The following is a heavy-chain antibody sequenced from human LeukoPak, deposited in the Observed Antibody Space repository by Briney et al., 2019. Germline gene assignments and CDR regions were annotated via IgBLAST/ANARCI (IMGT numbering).Heavy chain of an antibody. CDR2: MNPNSGNT. Sequence: ASVKVSCKASGYTFTSYDINWVRQATGQGLEWMGWMNPNSGNTGYAQKFQGRVTMTRNTSISTAYMELSSLRSEDTAVYYCARGNSSSWYVGDGAYYYYYYMDVWGKGTTVTIPS. CDR3: ARGNSSSWYVGDGAYYYYYYMDV. J-gene: IGHJ6*03. CDR1: GYTFTSYD. V-gene: IGHV1-8*01. D-gene: IGHD6-13*01.